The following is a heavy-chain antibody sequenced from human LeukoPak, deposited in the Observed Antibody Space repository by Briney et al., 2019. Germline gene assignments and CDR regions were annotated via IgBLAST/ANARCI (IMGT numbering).Heavy chain of an antibody. J-gene: IGHJ4*02. CDR3: TRTTTVVTWADIFDY. CDR2: IRSKAYGGTT. D-gene: IGHD4-23*01. Sequence: GGSLRLSRTASGFTFGDYAMSWVRQAPGKGLEWVGFIRSKAYGGTTEYAASVKGRFTISRDDSKSIAYLQMNSLKTEDTAVYYCTRTTTVVTWADIFDYWGQGTLVTVSS. CDR1: GFTFGDYA. V-gene: IGHV3-49*04.